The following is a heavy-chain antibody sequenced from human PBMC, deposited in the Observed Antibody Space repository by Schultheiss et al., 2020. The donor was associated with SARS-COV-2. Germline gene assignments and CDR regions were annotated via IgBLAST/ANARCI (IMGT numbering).Heavy chain of an antibody. J-gene: IGHJ4*02. CDR1: GGSISSSSYY. V-gene: IGHV4-39*07. CDR3: ARDVVFLRRGVIDY. D-gene: IGHD3-10*01. Sequence: SETLSLTCTVSGGSISSSSYYWGWIRQPPGKGLEWIGSIYHSGSTYYNPSLKSRVTISVDTSKNQFSLKLSSVTAADTAVYYCARDVVFLRRGVIDYWGQGTLVTVSS. CDR2: IYHSGST.